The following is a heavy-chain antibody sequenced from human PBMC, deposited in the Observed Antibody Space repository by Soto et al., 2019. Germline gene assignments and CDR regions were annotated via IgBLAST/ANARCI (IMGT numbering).Heavy chain of an antibody. J-gene: IGHJ4*02. CDR2: IKSKTDGGTT. CDR3: TTSYCSSTSCLFDY. D-gene: IGHD2-2*01. V-gene: IGHV3-15*01. CDR1: GFTFSSYA. Sequence: GGSLRLSCAASGFTFSSYAMSWVRQAPGKGLEWVGRIKSKTDGGTTDYAAPVKGRFTISRDDSKNTLYLQMNSLKTEDTAVYYCTTSYCSSTSCLFDYWGQGTLVTVSS.